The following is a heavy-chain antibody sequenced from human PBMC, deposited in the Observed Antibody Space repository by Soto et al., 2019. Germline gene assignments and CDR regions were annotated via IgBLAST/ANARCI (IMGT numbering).Heavy chain of an antibody. CDR2: ISGSGGST. CDR3: ANRERGSTGHGDY. D-gene: IGHD2-2*01. CDR1: GFTFSSYA. J-gene: IGHJ4*02. V-gene: IGHV3-23*01. Sequence: EVQLLESGGGLVQPGGSLRLSCAASGFTFSSYAMSWVRQAPGKGLEWVSAISGSGGSTYYADSVKGRFTISRDKYKNTLYLQMNSLRAEDTAVYYFANRERGSTGHGDYWGQGTLVTVSS.